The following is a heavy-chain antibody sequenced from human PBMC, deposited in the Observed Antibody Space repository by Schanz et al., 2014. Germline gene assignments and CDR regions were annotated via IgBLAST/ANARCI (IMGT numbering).Heavy chain of an antibody. D-gene: IGHD5-12*01. CDR2: MYINSGST. Sequence: EVRLVESGGGLVKPGGSLRLSCVVSGFPLSNYRMNWVRQAPGKGLEWISSMYINSGSTQYADSVKGRFIISRDSSKNTLFLQMNSLRAEDTAVYFCARDGGRDGYNLAFDVWGQGTLVTVSS. CDR3: ARDGGRDGYNLAFDV. J-gene: IGHJ3*01. CDR1: GFPLSNYR. V-gene: IGHV3-21*02.